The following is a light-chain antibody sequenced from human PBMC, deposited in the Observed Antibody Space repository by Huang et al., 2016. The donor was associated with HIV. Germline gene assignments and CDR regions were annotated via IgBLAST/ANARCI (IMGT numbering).Light chain of an antibody. CDR2: GAS. CDR3: QQFNNCPPRFT. Sequence: EIVMTQSPATLSVSPGEKATLSCRASQNIGDNLTWYQHKPGQAPRLLLYGASTRATGIPPSFRGSGSGTEFTLTISGLESEDVAVYYCQQFNNCPPRFTFGPGTTVDVK. J-gene: IGKJ3*01. CDR1: QNIGDN. V-gene: IGKV3-15*01.